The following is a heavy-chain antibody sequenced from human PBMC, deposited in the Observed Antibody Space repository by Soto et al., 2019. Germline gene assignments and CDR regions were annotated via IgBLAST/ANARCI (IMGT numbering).Heavy chain of an antibody. V-gene: IGHV3-7*03. J-gene: IGHJ4*02. CDR2: IEQGGSEK. D-gene: IGHD2-15*01. CDR3: ARDKPESDTPFFDY. CDR1: GFTFSSYS. Sequence: RRLSCAASGFTFSSYSMSWVRQAPGKGLEWVANIEQGGSEKYYVASVKGRFTICRDNSKNSLYLQVNSLRAEDTAVYYCARDKPESDTPFFDYWGQGTLVTVSS.